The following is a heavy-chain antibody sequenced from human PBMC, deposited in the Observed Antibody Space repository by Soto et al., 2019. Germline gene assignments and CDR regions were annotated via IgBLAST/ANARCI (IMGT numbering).Heavy chain of an antibody. V-gene: IGHV3-23*01. J-gene: IGHJ4*02. CDR3: AKGGVYYDILTGSPF. Sequence: HPGGSLRLSCAASGFTFSSYAMSWVRQAPGKGLEWVSAISGSGGSTYYADSVKGRFTISRDNSKNTLYLQMNSLRAEDTAVYYCAKGGVYYDILTGSPFWGQGTLVTVSS. CDR1: GFTFSSYA. D-gene: IGHD3-9*01. CDR2: ISGSGGST.